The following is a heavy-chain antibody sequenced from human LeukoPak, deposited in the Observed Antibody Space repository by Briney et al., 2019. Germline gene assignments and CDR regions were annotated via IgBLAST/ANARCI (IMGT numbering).Heavy chain of an antibody. D-gene: IGHD1-26*01. J-gene: IGHJ4*01. Sequence: SETLSLTCTVSGGSISSYYWSWIRQPAGEGLEWIGRIYTSGSTNYNPSLKSRVTMSVDTSKNQFSLKLSSVTAADTAVYYCARDSRTVGATGYFDYWGQEPWSPPPQ. CDR2: IYTSGST. CDR1: GGSISSYY. V-gene: IGHV4-4*07. CDR3: ARDSRTVGATGYFDY.